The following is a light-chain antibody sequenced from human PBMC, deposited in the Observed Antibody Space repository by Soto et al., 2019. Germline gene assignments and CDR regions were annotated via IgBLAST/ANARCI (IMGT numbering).Light chain of an antibody. CDR3: PAGDSRHGV. CDR2: QDS. V-gene: IGLV3-1*01. J-gene: IGLJ2*01. Sequence: SYELTQPPSMSVSPGQTASITCSGEKLGNKFVCWYQQKPGQSPVVVIYQDSRRPSGIPERFSGSNSGNTATLTISGTQARDEEDYYCPAGDSRHGVFVGGTKVTVL. CDR1: KLGNKF.